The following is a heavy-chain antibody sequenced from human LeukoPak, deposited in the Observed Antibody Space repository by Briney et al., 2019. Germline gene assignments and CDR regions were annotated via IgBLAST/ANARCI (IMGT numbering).Heavy chain of an antibody. CDR1: GVSLTTRGVG. D-gene: IGHD6-13*01. V-gene: IGHV2-5*01. Sequence: SGPTLVKPTETLTLTCTFSGVSLTTRGVGVGWIRQSPGKALEWLALIYWTDLKRYSPSLNNRLTIPKDTSKNQVVLTMTNMDPLDTATYYCAHTRGRFGAAAGSFDFWGQGALVTVSS. CDR2: IYWTDLK. J-gene: IGHJ4*02. CDR3: AHTRGRFGAAAGSFDF.